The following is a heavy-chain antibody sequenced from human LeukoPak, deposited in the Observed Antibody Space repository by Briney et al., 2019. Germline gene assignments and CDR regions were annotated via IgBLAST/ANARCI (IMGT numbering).Heavy chain of an antibody. J-gene: IGHJ4*02. Sequence: PGGSLRLSCAASGFTFSSYSMNWVRQAPGKGLDWGSSISSSSSYIYYADSVKGRFTISRDNAKNSLYLQMNSLRAEDTAVYYCARDLVPSFYGSGSYAYWGQGTLVTVSS. D-gene: IGHD3-10*01. CDR2: ISSSSSYI. V-gene: IGHV3-21*01. CDR1: GFTFSSYS. CDR3: ARDLVPSFYGSGSYAY.